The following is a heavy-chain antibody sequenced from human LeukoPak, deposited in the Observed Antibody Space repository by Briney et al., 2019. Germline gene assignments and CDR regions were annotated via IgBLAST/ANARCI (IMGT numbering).Heavy chain of an antibody. Sequence: TSETLSLTCAVYGGSFSGYYWSWIRQPPGKGLEWIGEINHSGSTNYNPSLKSRVTISVDTSKNQFSLKLSSVTAADTAVYYRASGGYSYGLFDYWGQGTLVTVSS. J-gene: IGHJ4*02. CDR2: INHSGST. CDR1: GGSFSGYY. V-gene: IGHV4-34*01. D-gene: IGHD5-18*01. CDR3: ASGGYSYGLFDY.